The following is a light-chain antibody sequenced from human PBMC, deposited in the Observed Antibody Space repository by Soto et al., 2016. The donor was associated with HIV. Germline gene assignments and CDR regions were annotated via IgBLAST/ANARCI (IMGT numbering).Light chain of an antibody. V-gene: IGLV3-21*04. Sequence: SYVVTQPPSVSVAPGKTARITCGADNIGSKSVHWYQQKPGQAPVLVIYDDRDRHSGIPEQFSGSNSGNTATLTITSVEAGDEADYYCQVWDSSTDHVIFGGGTRLTVL. J-gene: IGLJ2*01. CDR2: DDR. CDR1: NIGSKS. CDR3: QVWDSSTDHVI.